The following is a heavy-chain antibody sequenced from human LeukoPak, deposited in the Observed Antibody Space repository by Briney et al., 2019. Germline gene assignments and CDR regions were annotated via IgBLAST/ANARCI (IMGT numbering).Heavy chain of an antibody. V-gene: IGHV4-59*08. CDR2: IYYSGST. Sequence: PSETLSLTCTVSGGSISSYYWSWIRQPPGKGLEWIGYIYYSGSTNYNPSLKSRVTISVDTSKNQFSLKLSSVTAADTAVYYCARHSYCGGDCYWDAFDYWGREPWSPSPQ. J-gene: IGHJ4*02. D-gene: IGHD2-21*02. CDR1: GGSISSYY. CDR3: ARHSYCGGDCYWDAFDY.